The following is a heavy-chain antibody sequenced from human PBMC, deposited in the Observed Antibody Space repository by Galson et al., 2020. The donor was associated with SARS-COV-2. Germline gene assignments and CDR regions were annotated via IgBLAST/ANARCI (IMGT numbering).Heavy chain of an antibody. V-gene: IGHV3-9*01. J-gene: IGHJ4*02. CDR2: ISWNSGSI. CDR3: AKEMWV. D-gene: IGHD1-26*01. Sequence: GGSLRLSCAASGFTFDDYAMHWVRQAPGKGLEWVSGISWNSGSIGYADSVKGRFIISRDNAKNSLYLQMNSLRIEDTALYYCAKEMWVWGQGTLVTVSS. CDR1: GFTFDDYA.